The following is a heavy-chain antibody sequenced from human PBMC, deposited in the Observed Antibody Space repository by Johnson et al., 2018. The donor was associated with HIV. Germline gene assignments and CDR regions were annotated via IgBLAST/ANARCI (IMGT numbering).Heavy chain of an antibody. CDR2: ISYDGSNK. Sequence: QVQLVESGGGLVQPGGSLRLSCAASGFTFTSYAMHWVRQAPGKGLEWVAVISYDGSNKYYADSVKGRFTISRDNSKNTLYLQMNSLRAEDTAVYYCARPRTGSDAFDIWGQGTMVTVSS. J-gene: IGHJ3*02. CDR1: GFTFTSYA. CDR3: ARPRTGSDAFDI. D-gene: IGHD7-27*01. V-gene: IGHV3-30-3*01.